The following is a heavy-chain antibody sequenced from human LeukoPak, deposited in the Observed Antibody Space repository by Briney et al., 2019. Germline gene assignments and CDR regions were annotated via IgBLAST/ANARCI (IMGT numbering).Heavy chain of an antibody. Sequence: GGSLRLSCKGSGYSFPKYWIGWVRQMPGKGLEWLGIIYPGDSETRYSPSFQGQVTISADKSISTAYLQWSSLKASDTAIYYCARPLGPGAFNIWGQGTMVTVSS. CDR3: ARPLGPGAFNI. CDR1: GYSFPKYW. J-gene: IGHJ3*02. CDR2: IYPGDSET. D-gene: IGHD3-3*02. V-gene: IGHV5-51*01.